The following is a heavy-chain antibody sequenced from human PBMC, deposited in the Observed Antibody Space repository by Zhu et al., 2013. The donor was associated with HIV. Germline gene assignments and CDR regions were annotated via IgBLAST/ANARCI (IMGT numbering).Heavy chain of an antibody. CDR2: INPKNGGT. J-gene: IGHJ6*03. CDR1: GYSFNGYY. Sequence: QVQLVQAGAELKKSGASVKVSCKASGYSFNGYYIHWVRQAPGKGIEWMGWINPKNGGTKLAQTFRDRISVTRDSSINTIYMELRSLTSDDTAVYYCARDPSTRYYTDVWGKGTTVIVSS. D-gene: IGHD4-17*01. CDR3: ARDPSTRYYTDV. V-gene: IGHV1-2*02.